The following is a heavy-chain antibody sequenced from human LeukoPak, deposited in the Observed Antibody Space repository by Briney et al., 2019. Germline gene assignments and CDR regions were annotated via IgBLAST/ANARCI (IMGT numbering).Heavy chain of an antibody. V-gene: IGHV3-7*01. D-gene: IGHD4-17*01. CDR1: GFTFSSYS. Sequence: GGSLRLSCAASGFTFSSYSMNWVRQAPGKGLEWVANIKQDGSEKYYVDSVKGRFSISRDNAKNSLYLQMNSLTDGDTAVYYCARGEYGDHSEYFWYWGQGTLVTVTS. CDR2: IKQDGSEK. CDR3: ARGEYGDHSEYFWY. J-gene: IGHJ1*01.